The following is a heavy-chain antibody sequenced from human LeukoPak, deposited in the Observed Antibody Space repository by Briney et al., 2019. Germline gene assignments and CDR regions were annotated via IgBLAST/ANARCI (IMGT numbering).Heavy chain of an antibody. J-gene: IGHJ4*02. CDR1: GFTFSSYW. V-gene: IGHV3-74*01. CDR2: ISSDGSGT. D-gene: IGHD3-22*01. CDR3: ARANHPTYYDSSGYYQDY. Sequence: PGGSRRLSCAVSGFTFSSYWMHWVRQAPGKGLVWVSRISSDGSGTSYADSGKGRFTISRDNGKNTLYLQMNSLRAEDTGVYYCARANHPTYYDSSGYYQDYWGQGTLVTVSS.